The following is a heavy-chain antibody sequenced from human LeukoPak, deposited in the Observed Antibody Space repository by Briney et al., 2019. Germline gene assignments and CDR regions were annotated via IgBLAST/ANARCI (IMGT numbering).Heavy chain of an antibody. V-gene: IGHV1-2*02. CDR1: GYTFTSYG. CDR2: INPNSGGT. D-gene: IGHD3-10*01. CDR3: AKDELWFGEGYYYMDV. Sequence: GASVKVSCKASGYTFTSYGISWVRQAPGQGLEWMGWINPNSGGTNYAQKFQGRVTMTRDTSISTAYMELSRLRSDDTAVYYCAKDELWFGEGYYYMDVWGKGTTVTVSS. J-gene: IGHJ6*03.